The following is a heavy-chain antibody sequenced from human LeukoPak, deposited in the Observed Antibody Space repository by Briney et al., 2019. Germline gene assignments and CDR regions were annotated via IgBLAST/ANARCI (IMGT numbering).Heavy chain of an antibody. D-gene: IGHD2-15*01. J-gene: IGHJ5*02. Sequence: SQTLSLTCVISGDSVSSNSAAWNWIRQSPSRGLEWLGRTYYRSKWYNDYAVSVKSRITTKSDTSKNQFSLQLNSVTPEDTAVYYCARANGRYCSGGSCYFRSGFDPWGQGTLVTVSS. V-gene: IGHV6-1*01. CDR2: TYYRSKWYN. CDR3: ARANGRYCSGGSCYFRSGFDP. CDR1: GDSVSSNSAA.